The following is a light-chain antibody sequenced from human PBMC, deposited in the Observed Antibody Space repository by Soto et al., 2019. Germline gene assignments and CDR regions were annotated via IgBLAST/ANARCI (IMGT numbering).Light chain of an antibody. Sequence: EIVMTQSPATLSVSPGERATLSCRASQSVSSNLAWYQQTPGQAPRLLIYGASTRATGIPARFSGSGSGTEFTLTISSLQSEDFAVYYCQQYNNWPRSFGGGTK. J-gene: IGKJ4*01. V-gene: IGKV3-15*01. CDR1: QSVSSN. CDR3: QQYNNWPRS. CDR2: GAS.